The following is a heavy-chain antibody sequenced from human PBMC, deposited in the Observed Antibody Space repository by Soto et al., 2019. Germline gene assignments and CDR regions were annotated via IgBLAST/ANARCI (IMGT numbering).Heavy chain of an antibody. J-gene: IGHJ4*02. CDR3: AREGIATAGPHFDY. CDR1: GFIFRTYE. D-gene: IGHD6-13*01. CDR2: ISSTENTI. V-gene: IGHV3-48*03. Sequence: EVQLVESGGGLVQPGGSLRLSCAASGFIFRTYEMNWVRQAPGKGLLWISYISSTENTIFYADSVKGRFTISRDNAKNSLYLQMNSLRAEDTAVYYCAREGIATAGPHFDYWGQGTLVTVSS.